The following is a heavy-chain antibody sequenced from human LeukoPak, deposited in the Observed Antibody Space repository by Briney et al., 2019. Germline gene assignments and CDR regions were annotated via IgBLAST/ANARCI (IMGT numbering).Heavy chain of an antibody. V-gene: IGHV3-64*01. J-gene: IGHJ4*02. Sequence: PGGSLRLSCAASGFTFSSYAMHWVRQAPGKGLEYVSAISSNGGSTYYANSVKGRFTISRDNSKNTLYLQMGSLRAEDMAVYYCARGGRYSSGSYFRYWGQGTLVTVSS. CDR1: GFTFSSYA. CDR2: ISSNGGST. D-gene: IGHD6-19*01. CDR3: ARGGRYSSGSYFRY.